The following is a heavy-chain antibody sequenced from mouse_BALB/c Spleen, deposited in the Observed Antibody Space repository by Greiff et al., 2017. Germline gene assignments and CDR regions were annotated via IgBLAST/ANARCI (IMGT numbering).Heavy chain of an antibody. D-gene: IGHD5-5*01. CDR3: AREGLPLFDY. CDR2: INPYNDGT. CDR1: GYTFTSYV. J-gene: IGHJ2*01. Sequence: EVKVVESGPELVKPGASVKMSCKASGYTFTSYVMHWVKQKPGQGLEWIGYINPYNDGTKYNEKFKGKATLTSDKSSSTAYMELSSLTSEDSAVYYCAREGLPLFDYWGQGTTLTVSS. V-gene: IGHV1-14*01.